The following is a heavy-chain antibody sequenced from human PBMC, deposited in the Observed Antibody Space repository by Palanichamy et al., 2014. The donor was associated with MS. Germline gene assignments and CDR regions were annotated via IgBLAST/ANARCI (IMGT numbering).Heavy chain of an antibody. D-gene: IGHD3-10*01. V-gene: IGHV1-46*03. J-gene: IGHJ6*02. CDR1: EDTFGGHY. CDR2: SNPTSRAP. CDR3: VRDRRTVRGPYYYYGFDV. Sequence: QVLLVQSGDELREPGASVKVSCTAPEDTFGGHYMHWVRQAPGQGLEYMALSNPTSRAPTYSQKFRGRIAVTRDASTRTVHMQLSSLRSDDTAVYYCVRDRRTVRGPYYYYGFDVWGQGTTVSVSS.